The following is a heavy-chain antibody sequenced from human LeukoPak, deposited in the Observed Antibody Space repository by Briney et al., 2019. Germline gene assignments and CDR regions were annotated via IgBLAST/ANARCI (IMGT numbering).Heavy chain of an antibody. CDR2: IYTSGST. J-gene: IGHJ4*02. V-gene: IGHV4-61*02. Sequence: PSQTLSLTCTVSGGSISSGSYYWSWIRQPAGKGLEWIGRIYTSGSTNYNPSLKSRVTISVDTSKNQFSLKLSSVTAADTAVYYCAREVIAAAGTGLDYWGQGTLVTVSS. CDR1: GGSISSGSYY. D-gene: IGHD6-13*01. CDR3: AREVIAAAGTGLDY.